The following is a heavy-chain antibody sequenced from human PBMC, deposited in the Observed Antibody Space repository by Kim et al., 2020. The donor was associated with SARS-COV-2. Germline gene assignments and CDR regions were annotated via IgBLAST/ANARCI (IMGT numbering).Heavy chain of an antibody. Sequence: GESLKISCKGSGYSFTSYWIGWVRQMPGKGLEWMGIIYPGDSDTRYSPSFQGQVTISADKSISTAYLQWSSLKASDTAMYYCARLYYYYGSGSYWPNAFDIWGQGTMVTVSS. CDR2: IYPGDSDT. D-gene: IGHD3-10*01. CDR1: GYSFTSYW. J-gene: IGHJ3*02. V-gene: IGHV5-51*01. CDR3: ARLYYYYGSGSYWPNAFDI.